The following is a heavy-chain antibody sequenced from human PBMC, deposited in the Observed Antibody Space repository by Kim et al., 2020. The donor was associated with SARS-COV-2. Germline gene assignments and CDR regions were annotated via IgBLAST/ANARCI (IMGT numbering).Heavy chain of an antibody. Sequence: SETLSLTCTVSGGSVSSGSYYWSWIRQPPGKGLEWIGYIYYSGSTNYNPSLKSRVTISVDTSKNQFSLKLSSVTAADTAVYYCARDHSVLRYFDASLDYGMDVWRQGTTVTVS. CDR2: IYYSGST. CDR1: GGSVSSGSYY. D-gene: IGHD3-9*01. J-gene: IGHJ6*02. V-gene: IGHV4-61*01. CDR3: ARDHSVLRYFDASLDYGMDV.